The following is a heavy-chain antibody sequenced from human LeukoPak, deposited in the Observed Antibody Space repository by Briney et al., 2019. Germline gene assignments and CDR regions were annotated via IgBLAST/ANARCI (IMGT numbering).Heavy chain of an antibody. CDR2: MNPNSGNT. V-gene: IGHV1-8*01. J-gene: IGHJ4*02. CDR3: ARVSTYFGVVTDFDY. CDR1: GYNFTSYY. Sequence: ASVKVTSKASGYNFTSYYIKWVRQATGQGGEWMGGMNPNSGNTGNAQKFQGRVTMTRNTSISTAYMELSSLRYEDTAVYYCARVSTYFGVVTDFDYWGQGTLVTVSS. D-gene: IGHD3-3*01.